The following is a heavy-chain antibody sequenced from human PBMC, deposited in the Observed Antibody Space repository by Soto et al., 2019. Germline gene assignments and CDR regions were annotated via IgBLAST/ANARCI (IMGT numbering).Heavy chain of an antibody. D-gene: IGHD1-1*01. V-gene: IGHV4-34*01. CDR3: ARVERGTATTVVDAFDI. CDR1: GGSVNSGNYY. J-gene: IGHJ3*02. Sequence: QVQLQQWGAGLLKPSETLSLTCAVFGGSVNSGNYYWSWLRQPPGKGLEWIGEMSHSGGTHFNPSLKSRVTISVDTSKNQCSLKMSSVTAADTALYYCARVERGTATTVVDAFDIWGPGTMVTVSS. CDR2: MSHSGGT.